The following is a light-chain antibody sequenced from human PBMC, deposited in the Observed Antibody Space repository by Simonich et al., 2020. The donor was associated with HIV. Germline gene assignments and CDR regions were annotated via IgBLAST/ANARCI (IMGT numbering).Light chain of an antibody. CDR2: EGS. CDR3: CSYAGTSTVI. Sequence: QSALTQPRSVSGSPGQSVTISCTGARRDVGGYNLVPWYQQHPGKAPKLLIYEGSKRPSGVSDRFSGSKFGNTASLTISGLQAEDEADYYCCSYAGTSTVIFGGGTKLTVL. V-gene: IGLV2-23*01. J-gene: IGLJ2*01. CDR1: RRDVGGYNL.